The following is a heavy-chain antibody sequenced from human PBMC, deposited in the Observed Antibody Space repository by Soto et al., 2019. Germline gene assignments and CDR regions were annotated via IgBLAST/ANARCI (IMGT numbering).Heavy chain of an antibody. CDR1: GYSFINFD. D-gene: IGHD6-13*01. CDR3: ARMASAGTLNWFDP. V-gene: IGHV1-8*02. Sequence: ASVKVSCKASGYSFINFDISWVLQAAGQGPEWLGWMNPGSGKTGYTSKFQGRVAMTRDASTATSHLDLTSLTSDDTAVYYCARMASAGTLNWFDPWGPGTLVTVSS. CDR2: MNPGSGKT. J-gene: IGHJ5*02.